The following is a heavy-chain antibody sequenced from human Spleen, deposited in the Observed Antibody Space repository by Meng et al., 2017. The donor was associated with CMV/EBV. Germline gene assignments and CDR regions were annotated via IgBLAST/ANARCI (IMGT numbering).Heavy chain of an antibody. CDR3: ARGGLRDPNYFDY. V-gene: IGHV1-69*05. CDR2: IIPIPGRA. Sequence: SVKVSCKASGGTFSSYAINWVRQAPGQGLEWMGEIIPIPGRAKYAQKFQGRVTITTDESTSTAYMELSSLRSEDTAVYYCARGGLRDPNYFDYWGQGTLVTVSS. J-gene: IGHJ4*02. D-gene: IGHD4-17*01. CDR1: GGTFSSYA.